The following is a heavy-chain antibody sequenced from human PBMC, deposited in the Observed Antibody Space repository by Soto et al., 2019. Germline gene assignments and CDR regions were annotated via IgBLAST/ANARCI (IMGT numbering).Heavy chain of an antibody. CDR1: GFTFDDYA. J-gene: IGHJ6*02. Sequence: DVQLVESGGGLVQPGGSLRLSCAASGFTFDDYAMHWVRQAPGKGLEWVSGISWNSGSIGYADSVKGRFTISRDNAKNSLYLQMNSLRAEDTALYYCAKDIVPSIGTYYYGMDVWGQGTTVTVSS. V-gene: IGHV3-9*01. CDR2: ISWNSGSI. D-gene: IGHD1-1*01. CDR3: AKDIVPSIGTYYYGMDV.